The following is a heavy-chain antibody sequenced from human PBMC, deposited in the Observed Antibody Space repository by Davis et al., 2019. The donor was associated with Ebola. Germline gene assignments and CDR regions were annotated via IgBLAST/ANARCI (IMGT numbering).Heavy chain of an antibody. CDR2: IKADGSAK. V-gene: IGHV3-7*03. Sequence: PGGSLRLSCAASGFTFSSSWMTWVRQAPEKGLEWVATIKADGSAKYYVDSVKGRFTISRDNAKNSLYLQMNSLRAEDTAVYYCAGLSRDYVVYWGQGTLVTVSS. D-gene: IGHD3-10*01. J-gene: IGHJ4*02. CDR1: GFTFSSSW. CDR3: AGLSRDYVVY.